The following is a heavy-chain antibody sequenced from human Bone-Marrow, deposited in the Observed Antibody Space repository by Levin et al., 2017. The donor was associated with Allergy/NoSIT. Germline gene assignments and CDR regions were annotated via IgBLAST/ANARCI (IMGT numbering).Heavy chain of an antibody. J-gene: IGHJ4*02. CDR1: LTELS. V-gene: IGHV1-24*01. CDR3: ATAGDMDSSGWCPIGY. CDR2: FDPEDGET. Sequence: LTELSMHWVRQAPGKGLEWMGGFDPEDGETIYAQKFQGRVTMTEDTSTDTAYMELSSLRSEDTAVYYCATAGDMDSSGWCPIGYWGQGTLVTVSS. D-gene: IGHD6-19*01.